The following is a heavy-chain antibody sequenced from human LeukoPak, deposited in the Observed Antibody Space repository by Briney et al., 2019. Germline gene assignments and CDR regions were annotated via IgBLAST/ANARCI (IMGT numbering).Heavy chain of an antibody. CDR2: IRYDGSNK. D-gene: IGHD3-10*01. V-gene: IGHV3-30*02. CDR1: GFTFSSYG. J-gene: IGHJ4*02. Sequence: GGSLRLSCAASGFTFSSYGMHWVRQAPGKGLEWVAFIRYDGSNKYYADSVKGRFTISRDNSKNTLYLQMNSLRAEDTAVYYCARSNDGSGSYYKGYFDYWGQGTLVTVSS. CDR3: ARSNDGSGSYYKGYFDY.